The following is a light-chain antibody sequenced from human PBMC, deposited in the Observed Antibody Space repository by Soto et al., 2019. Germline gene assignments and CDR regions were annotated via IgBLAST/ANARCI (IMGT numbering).Light chain of an antibody. J-gene: IGLJ2*01. CDR3: SSYTSSSTSVV. CDR1: SSDVGGYNN. V-gene: IGLV2-14*01. CDR2: DVS. Sequence: QSALTQPASVSGSPGQSITISCTGTSSDVGGYNNVSWYQQHPGKAPNLMIYDVSNRPSGVSNRFSGSKSGNTASLTISGLQAEDEADYYCSSYTSSSTSVVFGGGTKLTVL.